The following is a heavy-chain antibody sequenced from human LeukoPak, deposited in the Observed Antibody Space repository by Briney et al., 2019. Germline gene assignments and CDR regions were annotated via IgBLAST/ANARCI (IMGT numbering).Heavy chain of an antibody. V-gene: IGHV1-8*03. Sequence: ASVKVSCKASGYTFTTYDITWVRQATGQGLEWMGWMNPNSGNTAYAQKFQGRVTITRNTSISTAYMELSSLRSEDTAVYYCTREDYYDSGSNDYWGQGTLVTVSS. CDR3: TREDYYDSGSNDY. CDR1: GYTFTTYD. D-gene: IGHD3-22*01. J-gene: IGHJ4*02. CDR2: MNPNSGNT.